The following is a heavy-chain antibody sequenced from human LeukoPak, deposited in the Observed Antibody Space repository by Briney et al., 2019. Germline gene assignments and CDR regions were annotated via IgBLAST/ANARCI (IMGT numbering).Heavy chain of an antibody. CDR3: AKNPVAYYFDY. CDR1: GFTFSSYA. J-gene: IGHJ4*02. Sequence: GGSLRLSCAASGFTFSSYAMSWVRQAPGKGLEWVSGISGSGGHTYYADSVKGRFTISRNNSKNTLYLQMNSLRAEDTAVYYCAKNPVAYYFDYWGQGTLVAVSS. CDR2: ISGSGGHT. V-gene: IGHV3-23*01.